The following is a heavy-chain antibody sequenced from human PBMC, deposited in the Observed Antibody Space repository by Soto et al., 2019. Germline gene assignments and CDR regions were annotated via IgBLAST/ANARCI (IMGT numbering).Heavy chain of an antibody. Sequence: EVQLLESGGGLVQPGGSLRLSCAASGFTFSSYAMSWVRQASGKGLEWVSAISGSGGSTYYADSVRGRFTISRDNSKNTLYLQMNSLRAEDTAVYYCAKDLLGDYVHWFDPWGQGTLVTVSS. CDR1: GFTFSSYA. J-gene: IGHJ5*02. V-gene: IGHV3-23*01. CDR2: ISGSGGST. D-gene: IGHD4-17*01. CDR3: AKDLLGDYVHWFDP.